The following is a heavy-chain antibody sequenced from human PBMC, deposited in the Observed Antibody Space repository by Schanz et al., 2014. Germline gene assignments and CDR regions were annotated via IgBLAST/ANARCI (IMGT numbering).Heavy chain of an antibody. J-gene: IGHJ3*01. V-gene: IGHV4-4*02. CDR1: GFTFSDHY. CDR3: ARDIGYCSSPRCYPDGVFDL. D-gene: IGHD2-2*01. Sequence: VQLVESGGGLVQPGGSLRLSCAASGFTFSDHYMDWVRQAPGKGLEWIGEIYHSGNTNYNASLKSRVTISVDKSKNQFSLKLSSVTAADTAMYYCARDIGYCSSPRCYPDGVFDLWGQGTMVTVLS. CDR2: IYHSGNT.